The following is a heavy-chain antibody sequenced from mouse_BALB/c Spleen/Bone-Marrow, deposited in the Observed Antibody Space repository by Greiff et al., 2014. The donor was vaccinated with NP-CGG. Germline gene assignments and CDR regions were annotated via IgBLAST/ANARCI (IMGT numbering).Heavy chain of an antibody. V-gene: IGHV3-1*02. CDR3: ARRGSSSYWYFDV. CDR2: IHYSSST. CDR1: GYSITSGYS. D-gene: IGHD1-1*01. Sequence: VQLKESGPDLVKPSQSLSLTCTVTGYSITSGYSWHWIRQFPGNKLEWMGYIHYSSSTYYNPSLKSRISITRDTSKNQFFLQLNSVTTEDTATYYCARRGSSSYWYFDVWGAGTTVTVSS. J-gene: IGHJ1*01.